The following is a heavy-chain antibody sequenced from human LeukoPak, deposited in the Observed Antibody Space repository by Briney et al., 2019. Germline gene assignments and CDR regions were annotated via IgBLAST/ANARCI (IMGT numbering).Heavy chain of an antibody. D-gene: IGHD4-17*01. CDR2: IFYSEST. Sequence: PSETLSLTCAVSGDSISNYYWSWIRQSPGKGLEWIGCIFYSESTKYNPSLESRVSISADTSKNQFSLKLNSVTASDTAEYYCARVNSDSGDGYHYYIDVWSKGTTVIVSS. J-gene: IGHJ6*03. V-gene: IGHV4-59*12. CDR1: GDSISNYY. CDR3: ARVNSDSGDGYHYYIDV.